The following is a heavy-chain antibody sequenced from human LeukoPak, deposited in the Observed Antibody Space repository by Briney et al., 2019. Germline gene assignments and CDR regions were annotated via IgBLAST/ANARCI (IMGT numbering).Heavy chain of an antibody. CDR1: GFTFSSYS. Sequence: GGSLRLSCAAPGFTFSSYSMNWVRQAPGKGLEWVSVIYSGGSTDYADSVKGRFTISRDNLKNTLYLQMNTLRAEDTAVYYCARGPAGYNWGQGTLVTVSS. CDR3: ARGPAGYN. D-gene: IGHD1-1*01. CDR2: IYSGGST. J-gene: IGHJ4*02. V-gene: IGHV3-53*01.